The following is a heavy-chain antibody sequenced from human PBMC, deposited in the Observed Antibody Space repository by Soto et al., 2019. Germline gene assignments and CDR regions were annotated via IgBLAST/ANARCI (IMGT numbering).Heavy chain of an antibody. V-gene: IGHV1-18*01. J-gene: IGHJ5*02. CDR1: GYTFTSYG. Sequence: AASVKVSCKASGYTFTSYGISWVRQAPGQGLEWMGWISAYNGNTNYAQKLQGRVTMTTDTSTSTAYMELRSLRSDDTAVYYCARDRDYGGKNWFDPWGQGTLVTVSS. D-gene: IGHD4-17*01. CDR3: ARDRDYGGKNWFDP. CDR2: ISAYNGNT.